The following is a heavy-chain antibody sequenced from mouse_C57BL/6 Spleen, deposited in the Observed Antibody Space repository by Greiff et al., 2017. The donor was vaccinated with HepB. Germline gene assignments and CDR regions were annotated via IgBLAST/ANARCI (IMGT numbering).Heavy chain of an antibody. J-gene: IGHJ3*01. D-gene: IGHD1-1*01. CDR3: ARGSSFAY. V-gene: IGHV5-17*01. CDR1: GFTFSDYG. Sequence: EVKLVESGGGLVKPGGSLKLSCAASGFTFSDYGMHWVRQAPEKGLEWVAYISSGSSTIYYADTVTGRFTISRDNAKNTLFLQMTSLRSEDTAMYYCARGSSFAYWGQGTLVTVSA. CDR2: ISSGSSTI.